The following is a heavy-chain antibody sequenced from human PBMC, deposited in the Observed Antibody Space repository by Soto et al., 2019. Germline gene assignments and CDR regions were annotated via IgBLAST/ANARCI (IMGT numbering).Heavy chain of an antibody. CDR2: ISSSSSYM. J-gene: IGHJ3*02. Sequence: EVQLVESGGGLVKPGGSLRLSCAASGFTFSSYSMNWVRQAPGKGLEWVSSISSSSSYMYYADSVKGRFTISRDNAKNSLYLQMNSLRAEDTAVYYCARGYCSGGSCFDAFDIWGQGTMVTVSS. CDR3: ARGYCSGGSCFDAFDI. V-gene: IGHV3-21*01. D-gene: IGHD2-15*01. CDR1: GFTFSSYS.